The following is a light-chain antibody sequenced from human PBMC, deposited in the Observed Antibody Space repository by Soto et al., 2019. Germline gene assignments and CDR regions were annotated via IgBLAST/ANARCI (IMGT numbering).Light chain of an antibody. J-gene: IGKJ5*01. CDR2: KVS. Sequence: DVVMTQSPLSLPVTLGQPASISCRSNQSLVHSAGIAYFSWFQQRPGRSPRRPIYKVSNRDSGVPARFSGSGSGTDFALKISRVEAEDVGVYYCMEGKHCPITFGQGTRLEIK. V-gene: IGKV2-30*02. CDR1: QSLVHSAGIAY. CDR3: MEGKHCPIT.